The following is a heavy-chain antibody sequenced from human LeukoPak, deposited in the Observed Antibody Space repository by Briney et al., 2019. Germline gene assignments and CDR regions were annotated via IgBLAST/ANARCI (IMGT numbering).Heavy chain of an antibody. Sequence: ASVKVSCKPSGGTFSSYAISWVRPAPGQGLEWMGRIIPILGIANYAQKFQGRVTITADKSTSTAYMELSSLRSEDTAVYYCARDGRIRSDWGQGTLVTVSS. CDR3: ARDGRIRSD. CDR1: GGTFSSYA. CDR2: IIPILGIA. J-gene: IGHJ4*02. V-gene: IGHV1-69*04. D-gene: IGHD3-16*01.